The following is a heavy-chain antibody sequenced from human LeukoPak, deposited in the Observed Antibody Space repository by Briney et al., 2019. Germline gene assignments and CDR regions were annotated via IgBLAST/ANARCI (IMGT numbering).Heavy chain of an antibody. J-gene: IGHJ4*02. D-gene: IGHD4-17*01. CDR1: GFTFSSYS. Sequence: TGGSLRLSCAASGFTFSSYSMNWVRRAPGKGLEWVSYISSSSSTIYYADSVKGRFTISRDNAKNSLYLQMNSLRAEDTAVYYCASDNYGETLDYWGQGTLVTVSS. V-gene: IGHV3-48*01. CDR3: ASDNYGETLDY. CDR2: ISSSSSTI.